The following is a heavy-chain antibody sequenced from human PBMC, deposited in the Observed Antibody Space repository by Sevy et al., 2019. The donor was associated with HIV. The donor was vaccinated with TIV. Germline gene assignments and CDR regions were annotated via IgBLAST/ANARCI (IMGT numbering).Heavy chain of an antibody. D-gene: IGHD3-9*01. CDR2: IFYTGNT. J-gene: IGHJ5*02. CDR1: GVSVSSDNYY. V-gene: IGHV4-61*01. Sequence: SDTLSLTCTVSGVSVSSDNYYWIWIRQSPGKGLEWIGYIFYTGNTNYNPSLKSRVTISVDTSKSQFSLKLNSMTAADTAVYYCARGYYNVLTPGGWLDAWGQGTLVTVSS. CDR3: ARGYYNVLTPGGWLDA.